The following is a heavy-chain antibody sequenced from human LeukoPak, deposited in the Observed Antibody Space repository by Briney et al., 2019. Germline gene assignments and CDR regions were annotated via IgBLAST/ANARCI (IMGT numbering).Heavy chain of an antibody. CDR1: GFTFSSYA. V-gene: IGHV3-30-3*01. Sequence: GGSLGLSCAASGFTFSSYAMHWVRQAPGKGLEWVAVISYDGSIKYYADSVKGRFTTSRDNSKNMLYLQMNSLSAEDTAVYYCARGPGYSSGWYVLSVDYWGQGTLVTVSS. CDR3: ARGPGYSSGWYVLSVDY. D-gene: IGHD6-19*01. J-gene: IGHJ4*02. CDR2: ISYDGSIK.